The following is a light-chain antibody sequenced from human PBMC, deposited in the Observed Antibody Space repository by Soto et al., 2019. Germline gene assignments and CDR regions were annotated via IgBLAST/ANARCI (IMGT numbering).Light chain of an antibody. Sequence: QSALTQPASVSGSPGQSITISCTGTSSDVGGYNYVSWYQQHPGKVPKLMIYDVSNRPSGVSNRFSGSKSGNTASLTISGLQAEDEADYYCSSYTSSSTLYAFGTGTKVTVL. J-gene: IGLJ1*01. CDR3: SSYTSSSTLYA. V-gene: IGLV2-14*01. CDR1: SSDVGGYNY. CDR2: DVS.